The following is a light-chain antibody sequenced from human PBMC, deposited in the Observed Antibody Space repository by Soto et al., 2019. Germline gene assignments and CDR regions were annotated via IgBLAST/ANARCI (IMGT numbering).Light chain of an antibody. Sequence: EIVLTQSPGTLSLSPGERATLSCRASQSVSSTYLAWYQQKPGQAPRLLIYGASSRATGIPDRFSGSGSGTEFTLTISRLEPEDFAVYYCQQYGSSFTFGPGTKVDIK. J-gene: IGKJ3*01. V-gene: IGKV3-20*01. CDR1: QSVSSTY. CDR3: QQYGSSFT. CDR2: GAS.